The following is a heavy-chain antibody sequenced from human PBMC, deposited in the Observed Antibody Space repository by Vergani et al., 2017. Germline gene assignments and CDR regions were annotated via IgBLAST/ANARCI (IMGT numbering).Heavy chain of an antibody. J-gene: IGHJ4*02. V-gene: IGHV4-39*01. CDR2: IYFSGSI. D-gene: IGHD6-19*01. CDR3: ARQSHPQWLDDDARNPYFDY. Sequence: QVQLQESGPGLVKPSETLSLTCTVSGGSITSYYWGWIRQPPGKGLEWIGSIYFSGSIYYNPSLKSRVTISVDTSKNQFSLKLSSVTAADTAVYYCARQSHPQWLDDDARNPYFDYWGQGALVTVSS. CDR1: GGSITSYY.